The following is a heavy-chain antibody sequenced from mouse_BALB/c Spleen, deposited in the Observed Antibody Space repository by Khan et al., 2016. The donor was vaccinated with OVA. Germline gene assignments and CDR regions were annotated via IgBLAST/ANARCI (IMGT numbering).Heavy chain of an antibody. Sequence: VQLLESGPGLVAPSQSLSITCTISGFSLTNYGVHWVRQPPGKGLEWLVVIWHDGSTTYNSALKSRLTISKDNPKSQVFLKMNSLQTDDTAMYFCARQPYYHYNVMDYWGQGTSVTVSS. CDR3: ARQPYYHYNVMDY. J-gene: IGHJ4*01. D-gene: IGHD2-10*01. CDR2: IWHDGST. V-gene: IGHV2-6-1*01. CDR1: GFSLTNYG.